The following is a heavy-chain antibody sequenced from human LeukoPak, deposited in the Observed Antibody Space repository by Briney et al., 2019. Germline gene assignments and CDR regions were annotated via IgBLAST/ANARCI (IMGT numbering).Heavy chain of an antibody. Sequence: SVKVSCKASGGTFSSYAISWVRQAPGQGLEWMGRIIPIFGTANYAQKFQGRVTITTDGSTSTAYMELSSLRSEDTAVYYCARESPYYDILTGYYDYWGQGTLVTVSS. CDR2: IIPIFGTA. CDR3: ARESPYYDILTGYYDY. CDR1: GGTFSSYA. D-gene: IGHD3-9*01. J-gene: IGHJ4*02. V-gene: IGHV1-69*05.